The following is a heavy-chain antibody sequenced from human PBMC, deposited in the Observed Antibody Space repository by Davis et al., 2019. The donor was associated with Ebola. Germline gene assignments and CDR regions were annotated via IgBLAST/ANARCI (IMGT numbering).Heavy chain of an antibody. J-gene: IGHJ3*02. CDR3: ARHPDGYKFSFDI. CDR1: GITSNINA. V-gene: IGHV3-23*05. CDR2: INFIDSRA. D-gene: IGHD5-24*01. Sequence: GESLKISCAASGITSNINAMSWVRQAPGKGLEWVSAINFIDSRADYADSVKGRFTLSRDNSKNTVFLQMNSLRAEDTAVYYCARHPDGYKFSFDIWGQGTMVTVSS.